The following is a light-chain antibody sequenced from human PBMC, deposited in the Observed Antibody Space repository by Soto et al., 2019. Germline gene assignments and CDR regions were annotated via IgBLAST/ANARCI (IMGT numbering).Light chain of an antibody. CDR1: EPISSY. Sequence: EIQMTQSRSTLSASVGVSVAFTCRASEPISSYLNWYQQRPGTAPKLLIYAASSLHIGVPSRFSGSGSGTDFTLTITGLQPEDFATYSCQQTYDTPWTFGQGTKVDIK. V-gene: IGKV1-39*01. J-gene: IGKJ1*01. CDR3: QQTYDTPWT. CDR2: AAS.